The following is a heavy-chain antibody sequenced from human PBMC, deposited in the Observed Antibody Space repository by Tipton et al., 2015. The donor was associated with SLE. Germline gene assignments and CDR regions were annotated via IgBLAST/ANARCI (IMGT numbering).Heavy chain of an antibody. CDR2: ISSNGGST. D-gene: IGHD3-10*01. Sequence: SLRLSCSASGFTFSSYAMHWVRQAPGKGLEYVSAISSNGGSTYYADSVKGRFTISRDNSKNTLYLQMSSLRAEDTAVYYCVKAPGMVRGGSPWGQGTLVTVSS. CDR1: GFTFSSYA. CDR3: VKAPGMVRGGSP. J-gene: IGHJ5*02. V-gene: IGHV3-64D*06.